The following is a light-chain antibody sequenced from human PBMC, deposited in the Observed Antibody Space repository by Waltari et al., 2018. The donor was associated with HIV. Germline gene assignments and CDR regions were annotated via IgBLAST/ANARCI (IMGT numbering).Light chain of an antibody. CDR3: AAWDDSLNGYV. CDR2: YDD. J-gene: IGLJ1*01. V-gene: IGLV1-36*01. Sequence: QSVLTQPPPVSEAPRQRVPLSCSGSRSNIGSNSVTWYQQVPGKAPKLLIYYDDLLSSGVSDRFSGSKSGTSASLAIRGLQSEDEADYYCAAWDDSLNGYVFGSGSKVTV. CDR1: RSNIGSNS.